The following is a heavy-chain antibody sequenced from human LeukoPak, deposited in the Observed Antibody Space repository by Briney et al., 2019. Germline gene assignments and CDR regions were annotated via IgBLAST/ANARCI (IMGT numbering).Heavy chain of an antibody. CDR1: GYTFTSYY. CDR2: INPSGGST. J-gene: IGHJ4*02. CDR3: ARDPIMYCSGGSCYPSYFDY. V-gene: IGHV1-46*01. Sequence: ASVRVSCKASGYTFTSYYMHWVRQAPGQGLEWMGIINPSGGSTSYAQKFQGRVTMTRDMSTSTVYMELSSLRSEDTAVYYCARDPIMYCSGGSCYPSYFDYWGQGTLVTVSS. D-gene: IGHD2-15*01.